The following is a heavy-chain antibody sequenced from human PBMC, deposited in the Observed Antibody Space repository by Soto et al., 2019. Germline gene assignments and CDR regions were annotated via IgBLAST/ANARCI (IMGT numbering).Heavy chain of an antibody. D-gene: IGHD3-22*01. J-gene: IGHJ5*02. V-gene: IGHV4-59*01. CDR1: GGSISSYY. Sequence: PSETLSLTCTVSGGSISSYYWSWIRQPPGKGLEWIGYIYYSGSTNYNPSLKSRVTISVDTSKNQFSLKLSSVTAADTAVYYCARYDSSGYYYGWFDPWGQGTLVTVSS. CDR3: ARYDSSGYYYGWFDP. CDR2: IYYSGST.